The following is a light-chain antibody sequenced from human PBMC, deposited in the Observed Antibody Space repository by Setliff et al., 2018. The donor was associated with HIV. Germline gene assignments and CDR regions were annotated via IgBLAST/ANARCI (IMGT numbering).Light chain of an antibody. J-gene: IGLJ3*02. V-gene: IGLV2-23*02. CDR3: CSYGSGDIWV. Sequence: QSVLTQPASVSGSPGQSINISCTGSRSDVGNTLSVSWYQQNVGEVPKLLIYEVDRRPSGISHRFTGSKSANTASLTISGLQVEDVADYYCCSYGSGDIWVFGGGTKVTVL. CDR1: RSDVGNTLS. CDR2: EVD.